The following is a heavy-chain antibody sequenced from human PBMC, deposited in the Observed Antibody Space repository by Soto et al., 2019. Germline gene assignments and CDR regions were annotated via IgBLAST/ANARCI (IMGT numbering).Heavy chain of an antibody. J-gene: IGHJ5*02. CDR2: IYSSGNT. Sequence: SEIQAPTWTGSYVYISHFSCSLFRPPPDKRLESIGYIYSSGNTNYTPSLKSRVTISVDTSKNQFSLKLTSVTAADTAVYYCVRGGSRDSGTYHNRRFDHWGQGTRVT. CDR1: YVYISHFS. V-gene: IGHV4-59*01. D-gene: IGHD3-10*01. CDR3: VRGGSRDSGTYHNRRFDH.